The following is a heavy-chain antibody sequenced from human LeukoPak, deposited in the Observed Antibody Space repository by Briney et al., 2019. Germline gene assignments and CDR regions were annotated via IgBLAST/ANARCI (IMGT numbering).Heavy chain of an antibody. Sequence: GGSLRLSCVTSGFTFTNHWMSWVRQAPGKGLEWVANIREDGGHTNYVDSVKGRFTISRDNAKNSLYLQMNSLRAEDTAFYYCAREGVVVGRDFDYWGQGTLVTVSS. J-gene: IGHJ4*02. CDR2: IREDGGHT. CDR3: AREGVVVGRDFDY. V-gene: IGHV3-7*01. D-gene: IGHD2-15*01. CDR1: GFTFTNHW.